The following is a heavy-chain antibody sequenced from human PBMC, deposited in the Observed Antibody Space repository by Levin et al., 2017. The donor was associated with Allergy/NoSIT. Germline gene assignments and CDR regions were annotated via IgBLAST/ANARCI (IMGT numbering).Heavy chain of an antibody. CDR2: INPHSGDT. D-gene: IGHD3-22*01. J-gene: IGHJ4*02. CDR1: RYIFSDYF. V-gene: IGHV1-2*02. CDR3: ARDLYNDDSVFGY. Sequence: ASVKVSCKASRYIFSDYFIHWVRQAPGQGLEWMGWINPHSGDTKYAHSFQGRVTMTRDTSISTAYMELTRLTSDDTAVYYCARDLYNDDSVFGYWGQGTLVNVFS.